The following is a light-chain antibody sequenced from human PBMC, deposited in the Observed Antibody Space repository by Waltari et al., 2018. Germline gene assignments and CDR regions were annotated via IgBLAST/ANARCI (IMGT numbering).Light chain of an antibody. CDR3: QQSYSSPRT. J-gene: IGKJ1*01. Sequence: QMTQSPLSVSASIGDRVAISCRASQDIASWLAWYQQHPGKAPRLLVYAASNLQSGVPSRFSGSGSGTNFTLTINSLQPEDFATYYCQQSYSSPRTFGQGTKVEIK. CDR1: QDIASW. CDR2: AAS. V-gene: IGKV1-12*01.